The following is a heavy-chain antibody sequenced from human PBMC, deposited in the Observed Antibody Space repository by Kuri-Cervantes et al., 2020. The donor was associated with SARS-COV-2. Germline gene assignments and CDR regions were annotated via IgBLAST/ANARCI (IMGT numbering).Heavy chain of an antibody. CDR2: IYPGDSDT. CDR1: GYSFTSYW. J-gene: IGHJ4*02. V-gene: IGHV5-51*01. CDR3: ARPGYCSGGSCYSLHY. D-gene: IGHD2-15*01. Sequence: KVSCKGSGYSFTSYWIGWVRQMPGKGLEWMGIIYPGDSDTRYSPSFQGQVTISADKSISTAYLQWSSLKASDTAMYYCARPGYCSGGSCYSLHYWGQGALVTVSS.